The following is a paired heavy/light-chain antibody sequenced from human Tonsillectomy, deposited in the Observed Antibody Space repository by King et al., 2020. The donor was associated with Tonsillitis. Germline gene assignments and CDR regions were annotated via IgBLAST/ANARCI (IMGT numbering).Heavy chain of an antibody. CDR3: ARDFRYSERGLNY. D-gene: IGHD3-22*01. Sequence: QVHLEQSGAEVKKPGASVRISCKASGYTFTVYNIHWVRQAPGQGLEWMGLIDPSGGVPMYAEKFQGRVTFTSDASKSTVYMEMSSLTIDDTALFYCARDFRYSERGLNYWGQGTLVTVSS. CDR2: IDPSGGVP. V-gene: IGHV1-46*01. CDR1: GYTFTVYN. J-gene: IGHJ4*02.
Light chain of an antibody. CDR3: QQRSNWPNT. J-gene: IGKJ5*01. CDR2: AVS. Sequence: EIVLTQSPATLSLSPGERGVLSCRASPSITGNLVWYQQKPGQAPRLLIYAVSIRAPGIPARFSGSGSGTDFTLTISSLEPEDFAVYYCQQRSNWPNTFGQGTRLEI. CDR1: PSITGN. V-gene: IGKV3-11*01.